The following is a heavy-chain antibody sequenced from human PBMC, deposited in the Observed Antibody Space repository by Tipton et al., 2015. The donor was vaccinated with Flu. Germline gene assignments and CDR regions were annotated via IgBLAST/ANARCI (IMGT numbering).Heavy chain of an antibody. CDR1: GGSISNYY. J-gene: IGHJ4*02. Sequence: TLSLTCTVSGGSISNYYWSWIRQPPGKGLEWIGYIYHIGSANYNPSLESRVTISADTSKNQFSLRLSSVTAADTAAYYCARVPSPQRIVGAYFDDWGQGTLVTVSS. CDR2: IYHIGSA. CDR3: ARVPSPQRIVGAYFDD. D-gene: IGHD1-26*01. V-gene: IGHV4-59*01.